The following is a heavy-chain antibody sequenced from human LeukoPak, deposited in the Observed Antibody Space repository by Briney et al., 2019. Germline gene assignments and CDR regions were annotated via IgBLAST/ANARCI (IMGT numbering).Heavy chain of an antibody. CDR2: ISGSGGST. Sequence: GGSLRLSCEASGNYWMHWVRQAPGKGLEWVSAISGSGGSTYYADSVKGRFTISRDNSKNTLYLQMNSLRAEDTAVYYCAKDEVHDSSGYAFDYWGQGTLVTVSS. J-gene: IGHJ4*02. V-gene: IGHV3-23*01. CDR3: AKDEVHDSSGYAFDY. D-gene: IGHD3-22*01. CDR1: GNYW.